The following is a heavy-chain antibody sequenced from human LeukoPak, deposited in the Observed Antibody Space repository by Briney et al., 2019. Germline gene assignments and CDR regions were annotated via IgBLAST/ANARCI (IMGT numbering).Heavy chain of an antibody. V-gene: IGHV1-18*01. Sequence: ASVKVSCKASGYTFTSYGISWVRQAPGQGLEWMGWISAYNGNANYAQKLQGRVTMTTDTSTSTAYMELRSLRSDDTAVYYCAREVADYYDSSGYYSAEYFQHWGQGTLVTVSS. J-gene: IGHJ1*01. CDR1: GYTFTSYG. CDR3: AREVADYYDSSGYYSAEYFQH. D-gene: IGHD3-22*01. CDR2: ISAYNGNA.